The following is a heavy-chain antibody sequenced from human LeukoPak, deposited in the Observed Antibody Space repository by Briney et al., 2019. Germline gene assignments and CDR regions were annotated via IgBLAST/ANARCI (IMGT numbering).Heavy chain of an antibody. J-gene: IGHJ4*02. V-gene: IGHV3-21*01. D-gene: IGHD1-26*01. CDR1: GFTFNTYT. CDR3: ARVSYRTSSVDY. CDR2: ISSSSNYI. Sequence: GGSLRLSCAASGFTFNTYTMNWVRQAPGKGLEWVSSISSSSNYIYYADSVKGRFTISRDNAKNSLYLQMNSLRAEDTAVYYCARVSYRTSSVDYWGQGTLVTVSS.